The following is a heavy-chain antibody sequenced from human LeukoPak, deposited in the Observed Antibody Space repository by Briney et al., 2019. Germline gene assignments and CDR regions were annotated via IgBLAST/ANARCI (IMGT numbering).Heavy chain of an antibody. D-gene: IGHD3-22*01. V-gene: IGHV1-18*01. CDR2: ISGYNGNT. CDR1: GYTFTSYG. J-gene: IGHJ4*02. Sequence: ASVKVSCKASGYTFTSYGITWVRQAPGQGLEWMGWISGYNGNTNYTQKFQGRGTMTTDTSTSTAYMELRSLRSDETAVYFCASDTYDSSGYYYFDYWGQGTLVTVSP. CDR3: ASDTYDSSGYYYFDY.